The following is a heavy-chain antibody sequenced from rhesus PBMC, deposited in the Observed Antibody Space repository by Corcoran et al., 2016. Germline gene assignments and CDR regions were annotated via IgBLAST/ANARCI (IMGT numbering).Heavy chain of an antibody. J-gene: IGHJ4*01. V-gene: IGHV4-173*01. CDR2: ISGRGGST. CDR3: ARDDIAAAFDY. D-gene: IGHD6-25*01. Sequence: QLQLQESGPGLVKPSETLSLTCAVSGGSISRNYWNWIRQPPGKGLEWIGRISGRGGSTDSNPSLKSRITISTDTAKNQFSLKLSSVTAADTAVYYCARDDIAAAFDYWGQGVLVTVSS. CDR1: GGSISRNY.